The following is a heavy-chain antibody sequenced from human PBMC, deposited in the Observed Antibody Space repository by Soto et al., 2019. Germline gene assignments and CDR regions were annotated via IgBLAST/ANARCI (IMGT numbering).Heavy chain of an antibody. CDR3: ARVPGYSGDALNFDH. CDR1: GYIFTSYA. Sequence: QVQLVQSGAEVKKPGASVKVSCKASGYIFTSYAMHWVRQAPGQRLEWMGWISAGNGNTKYSQKFQDRVTITSDTSASTAYLELSSLRSEYTAVYYCARVPGYSGDALNFDHWGQGTLVTVSS. J-gene: IGHJ4*02. CDR2: ISAGNGNT. D-gene: IGHD5-12*01. V-gene: IGHV1-3*01.